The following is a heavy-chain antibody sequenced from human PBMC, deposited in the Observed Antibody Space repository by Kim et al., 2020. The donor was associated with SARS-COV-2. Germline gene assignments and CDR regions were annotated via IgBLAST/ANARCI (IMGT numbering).Heavy chain of an antibody. CDR3: VKMISSGGSYYFDY. D-gene: IGHD3-16*01. Sequence: SETLSLTCAVSGYSISRSNWWGWIRQPPGKELALIGYIYYSGSTYYNPSLKSRLTMSVDTSKNQFSLTLSYVTAVDTAVYYCVKMISSGGSYYFDYWGQGTLVTVSS. CDR2: IYYSGST. V-gene: IGHV4-28*01. CDR1: GYSISRSNW. J-gene: IGHJ4*02.